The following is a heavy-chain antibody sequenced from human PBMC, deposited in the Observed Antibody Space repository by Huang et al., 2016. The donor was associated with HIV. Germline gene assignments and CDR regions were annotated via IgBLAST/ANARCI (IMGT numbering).Heavy chain of an antibody. CDR1: GGSIKSRNYY. J-gene: IGHJ4*02. CDR3: ARRQGSGYYFYFDY. V-gene: IGHV4-39*01. Sequence: QLQLQESGPGLVKPSDTLSLNCTLSGGSIKSRNYYWGWVSQAPGKGLEWIGDIYYSGSPYYNPSLRSRVSLSVETSKNQVTLKVNAVIAADTAVYYCARRQGSGYYFYFDYWGRGIPVTVSA. CDR2: IYYSGSP. D-gene: IGHD3-22*01.